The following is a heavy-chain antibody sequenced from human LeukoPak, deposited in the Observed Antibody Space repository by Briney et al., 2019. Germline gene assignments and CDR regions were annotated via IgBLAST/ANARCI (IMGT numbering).Heavy chain of an antibody. CDR3: ATTTSGGVAFDI. CDR2: SYYSGST. Sequence: SETLSLTCTVSGGSITHYYWTWIRQPPGKTLEWIGYSYYSGSTKYNPSLKSRVTISVDTSNNQFSLNLRSVTAADTAVYYCATTTSGGVAFDIWGQGTMVTVSS. V-gene: IGHV4-59*01. D-gene: IGHD1-26*01. J-gene: IGHJ3*02. CDR1: GGSITHYY.